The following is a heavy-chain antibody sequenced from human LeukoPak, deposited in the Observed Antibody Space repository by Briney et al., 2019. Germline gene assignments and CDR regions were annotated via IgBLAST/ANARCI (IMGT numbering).Heavy chain of an antibody. D-gene: IGHD6-19*01. CDR2: INPNSGGT. J-gene: IGHJ3*02. CDR1: GYTFTGYY. CDR3: ARVRGIAVAGVNDAFDI. Sequence: ASVKVSCKASGYTFTGYYMHWVRQAPGQGLEWMGWINPNSGGTNYAQKFQGRVTMTRDTSISTAYMELSRLRSDDTAVYYCARVRGIAVAGVNDAFDIWGQGTMVTVSS. V-gene: IGHV1-2*02.